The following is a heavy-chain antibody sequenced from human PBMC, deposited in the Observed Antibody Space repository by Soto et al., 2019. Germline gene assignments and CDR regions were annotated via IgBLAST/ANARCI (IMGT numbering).Heavy chain of an antibody. CDR2: IYYSGST. CDR3: ARPVAGTREYYGMDV. V-gene: IGHV4-59*12. J-gene: IGHJ6*02. D-gene: IGHD6-19*01. Sequence: SETLSLTCTVSGGSIGSYYWSWIRQPPGKGLEWIGYIYYSGSTNYNPSLKSRVTISVDTSKNQFSLKLSSVTAADTAVYYCARPVAGTREYYGMDVWGQGTTVTVSS. CDR1: GGSIGSYY.